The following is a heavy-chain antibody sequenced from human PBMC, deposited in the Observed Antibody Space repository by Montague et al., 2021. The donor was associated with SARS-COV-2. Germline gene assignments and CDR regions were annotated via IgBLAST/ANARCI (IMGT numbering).Heavy chain of an antibody. Sequence: SETLSLTCTVSGDSIRSYYWSWIRQPPGKGLEWIGNIYYSGITNYNPSLKSRVTTSIDTSKNQFSLRLSSVTAADTAVYYCARVRLTGTTAPYFDYWGQGTLVTASS. D-gene: IGHD1-1*01. CDR2: IYYSGIT. J-gene: IGHJ4*02. CDR1: GDSIRSYY. V-gene: IGHV4-59*01. CDR3: ARVRLTGTTAPYFDY.